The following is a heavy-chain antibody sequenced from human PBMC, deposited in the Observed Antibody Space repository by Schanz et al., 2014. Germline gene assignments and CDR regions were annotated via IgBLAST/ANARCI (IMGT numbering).Heavy chain of an antibody. CDR1: GFTFSSYG. J-gene: IGHJ4*02. CDR2: IKPDGSEK. D-gene: IGHD1-26*01. CDR3: AREVGGSFGQHY. V-gene: IGHV3-7*01. Sequence: EVQLVESGGGLVKPGGSLRLSCAASGFTFSSYGMNWVRQAPGKGLEWVGIIKPDGSEKFYVDSVKGRFTISRDNAKNLMYLHLNSLRAEDTAVYYCAREVGGSFGQHYWGQGALVTVSS.